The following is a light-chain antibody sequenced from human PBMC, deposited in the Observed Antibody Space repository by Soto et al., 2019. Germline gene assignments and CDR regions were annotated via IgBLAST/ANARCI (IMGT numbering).Light chain of an antibody. CDR1: QSVSSN. V-gene: IGKV3-15*01. CDR3: QQYNNWPPLT. Sequence: EIVMTQSPATLPVSPGERATLSCRASQSVSSNLAWYQRKPGQAPRLLIYGASTRATGIPARFSGSGSGTEFTLTISSLQSEDFAVYYCQQYNNWPPLTFGGGTKVDIK. J-gene: IGKJ4*01. CDR2: GAS.